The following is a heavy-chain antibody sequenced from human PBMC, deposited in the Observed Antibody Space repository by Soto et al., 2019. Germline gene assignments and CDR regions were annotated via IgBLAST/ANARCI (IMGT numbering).Heavy chain of an antibody. Sequence: QVQLVESGGGVVQPGRSLRLSCAASGFTFSSYGMQWVRQAPGKGLEWVAVISYDGSNKYYADSVKGRFTISRDNSKNTLYLQMNSLRAEDTAVYYCAKDRCGGDCYYFDYWGQGTLVTVSS. CDR2: ISYDGSNK. CDR1: GFTFSSYG. CDR3: AKDRCGGDCYYFDY. J-gene: IGHJ4*02. V-gene: IGHV3-30*18. D-gene: IGHD2-21*02.